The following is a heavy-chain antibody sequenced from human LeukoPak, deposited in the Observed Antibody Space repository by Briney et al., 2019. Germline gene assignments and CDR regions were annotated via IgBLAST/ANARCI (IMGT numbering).Heavy chain of an antibody. V-gene: IGHV3-43*01. J-gene: IGHJ4*02. Sequence: GGSLRLSCAASGFTFDGYAMHWVRHAPGKGLEWVALISWEGQTTYYADSVRGRFTISRDNSKNSLYLQMNSLRTEDTAFYYCTRDTDYGSATNYFDSWGQGTLVSVSS. CDR2: ISWEGQTT. CDR1: GFTFDGYA. CDR3: TRDTDYGSATNYFDS. D-gene: IGHD3-10*01.